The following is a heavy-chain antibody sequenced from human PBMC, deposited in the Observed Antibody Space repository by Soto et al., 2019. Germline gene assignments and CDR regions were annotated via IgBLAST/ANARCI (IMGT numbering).Heavy chain of an antibody. J-gene: IGHJ4*02. V-gene: IGHV3-23*01. CDR1: GFTFSSYA. CDR2: ISGSGGST. CDR3: AKPDTAMVRGFDY. D-gene: IGHD5-18*01. Sequence: EVQLLESGGGLVQPGGSLRLSCAASGFTFSSYAMSWVRQAPGKGLEWVSAISGSGGSTYYADSVKGRFTISRDNSKNTLYLQINSLRAEDTAVYYCAKPDTAMVRGFDYWGQGTLVTVSS.